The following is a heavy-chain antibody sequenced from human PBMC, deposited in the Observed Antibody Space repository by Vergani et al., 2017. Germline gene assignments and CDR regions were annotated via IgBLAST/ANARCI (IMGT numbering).Heavy chain of an antibody. CDR2: IYYSGST. CDR1: GGSISSSSYY. V-gene: IGHV4-39*01. J-gene: IGHJ5*02. D-gene: IGHD6-19*01. Sequence: QLQLQESGPGLVKPSETLSLTCTVSGGSISSSSYYWGWIRQPPGKGLEWIGSIYYSGSTYYNPSLKSRVTISVDTSKNQFSLKLSSVTAADTAVYYCARQRVSGTLGPTGRFDPWGQGTLVTVSS. CDR3: ARQRVSGTLGPTGRFDP.